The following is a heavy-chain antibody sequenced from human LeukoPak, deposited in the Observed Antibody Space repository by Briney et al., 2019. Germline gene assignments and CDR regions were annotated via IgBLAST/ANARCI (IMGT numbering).Heavy chain of an antibody. J-gene: IGHJ4*02. CDR1: GYTFTHYA. V-gene: IGHV7-4-1*02. Sequence: ASVKVSCKASGYTFTHYAMNWVRQAPGQGLEWMGWINTNTGNPTYAQGFTGRFVFTLDTSVSTAYLQISSLKAEDTAVYYCVTRDGVSSGFFNLDYWGQGTLVTVSS. D-gene: IGHD3-22*01. CDR3: VTRDGVSSGFFNLDY. CDR2: INTNTGNP.